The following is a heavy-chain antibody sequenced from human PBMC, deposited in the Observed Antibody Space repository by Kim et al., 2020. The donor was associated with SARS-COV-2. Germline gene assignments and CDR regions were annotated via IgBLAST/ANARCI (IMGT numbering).Heavy chain of an antibody. Sequence: GGSLRLSCVTSGFTFSDSWMHWVRQAPGNGLVWVSRINTDGRDTSYADSVKGRFTISRDNAKNTLYLQMNSLRAEDTAVYYCARVVPGTNNFDYWGQGTLVTVSS. CDR2: INTDGRDT. J-gene: IGHJ4*02. CDR1: GFTFSDSW. V-gene: IGHV3-74*01. CDR3: ARVVPGTNNFDY. D-gene: IGHD1-7*01.